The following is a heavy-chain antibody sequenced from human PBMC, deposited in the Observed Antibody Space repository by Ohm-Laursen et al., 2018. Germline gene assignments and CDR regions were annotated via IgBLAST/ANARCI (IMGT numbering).Heavy chain of an antibody. J-gene: IGHJ6*02. D-gene: IGHD6-13*01. V-gene: IGHV3-9*01. CDR2: ISWYSGSI. Sequence: SLRFSCTASGFTFDDYAMHWVRQAPGKGLEWVSGISWYSGSIGYADSVKGRFTISRDNAKNSLYLQMNSLRAEDTALYYCAKDISSDSWYVAGAGMGVWGQGTTVTVSS. CDR1: GFTFDDYA. CDR3: AKDISSDSWYVAGAGMGV.